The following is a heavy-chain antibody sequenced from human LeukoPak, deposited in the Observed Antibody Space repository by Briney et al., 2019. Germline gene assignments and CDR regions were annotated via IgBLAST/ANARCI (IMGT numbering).Heavy chain of an antibody. CDR2: ISGSGGST. J-gene: IGHJ3*01. Sequence: PGGSLRLSCAASGFTFSSFAMSWVRQAPGKGLEWVSAISGSGGSTFYADSEKGRFTISRDNSKNTLFLQMNGLRAEDTAVYYCAKDRSCSGSSCNVGSWGQGTMVTVSS. CDR1: GFTFSSFA. D-gene: IGHD2-2*01. V-gene: IGHV3-23*01. CDR3: AKDRSCSGSSCNVGS.